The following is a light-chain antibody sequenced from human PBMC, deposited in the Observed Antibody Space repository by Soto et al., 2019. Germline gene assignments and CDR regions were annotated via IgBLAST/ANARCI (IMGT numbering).Light chain of an antibody. CDR1: SSDVGGYNY. Sequence: QSALTQPAAVSGSPGQSITISCTGTSSDVGGYNYVSWYQQHPGKAPQLIIYDVSDRPLGVSNRFSGSKSGNTASLTISGLQAEDEADYYCSSYSTSSTVFGTGTKVTVL. CDR3: SSYSTSSTV. J-gene: IGLJ1*01. CDR2: DVS. V-gene: IGLV2-14*03.